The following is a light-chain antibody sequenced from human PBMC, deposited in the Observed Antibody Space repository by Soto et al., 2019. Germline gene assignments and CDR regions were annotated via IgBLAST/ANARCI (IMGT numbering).Light chain of an antibody. CDR1: QSLRGS. Sequence: TQSPSTLSLYSTDRAIFSCRASQSLRGSLAWYQQKPGQAPRLLIYGASTRATGIPARFSGTGSGTEFTLTISSLQSEDVAVYYCQQYSNWPPTTFGQGTRLEIK. V-gene: IGKV3-15*01. CDR2: GAS. CDR3: QQYSNWPPTT. J-gene: IGKJ5*01.